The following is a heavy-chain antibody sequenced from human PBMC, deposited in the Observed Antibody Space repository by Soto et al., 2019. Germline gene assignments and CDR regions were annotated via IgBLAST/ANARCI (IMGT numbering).Heavy chain of an antibody. Sequence: EVQLWESGGGLVQPGGSLRLSCEASGFTFINCAMGWVRQAPGKGLEWVSGISGTGRSTFYADSVEGRFTISRDNSKNTVYLQMNSLRAEDTAVYYCAKGNTSGWYFFDYWGQGTLVTVSS. J-gene: IGHJ4*02. D-gene: IGHD6-19*01. V-gene: IGHV3-23*01. CDR1: GFTFINCA. CDR2: ISGTGRST. CDR3: AKGNTSGWYFFDY.